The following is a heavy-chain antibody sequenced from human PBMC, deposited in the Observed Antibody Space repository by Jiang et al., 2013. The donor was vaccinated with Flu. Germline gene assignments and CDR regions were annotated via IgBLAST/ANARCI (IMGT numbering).Heavy chain of an antibody. J-gene: IGHJ3*02. Sequence: GLVKPSETLSLTCTVSSGSISSDNYYWGWIRQPPGKGLEWIGSIYYSGHTYYNPSLKSRITISVDSSKNQFSLKLSSVTAADTAVYFCARQMRGYYYPDDAFDIWGQGTMVTVSS. CDR3: ARQMRGYYYPDDAFDI. D-gene: IGHD3-22*01. CDR2: IYYSGHT. CDR1: SGSISSDNYY. V-gene: IGHV4-39*01.